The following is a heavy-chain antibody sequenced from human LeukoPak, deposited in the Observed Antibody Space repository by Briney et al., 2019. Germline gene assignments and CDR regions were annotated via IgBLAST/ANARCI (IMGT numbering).Heavy chain of an antibody. Sequence: GGTLRLSCAVSGFTFSRYGMSWVRQAPGKGLEWVSYISSSGSTIYYADSVKGRFTISRDNAKNSLYLQMNSLRAEDTAVYYCAELGITMIGGVWGKGTTVTISS. V-gene: IGHV3-48*03. J-gene: IGHJ6*04. CDR1: GFTFSRYG. D-gene: IGHD3-10*02. CDR2: ISSSGSTI. CDR3: AELGITMIGGV.